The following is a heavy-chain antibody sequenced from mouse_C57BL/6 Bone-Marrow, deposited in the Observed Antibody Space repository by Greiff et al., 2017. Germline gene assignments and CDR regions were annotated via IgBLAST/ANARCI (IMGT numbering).Heavy chain of an antibody. Sequence: QVQLQQSGAELATPGASVKLSCKASGYSFTSYWMHWVNQRPGQGLEWIGYINPSSGYNKYNQKLKDKATLTADKSSSTAYMQMSGLTYEDSAVYDCARWYYCGKTYWYFDFWGTGTTVTVSS. CDR3: ARWYYCGKTYWYFDF. J-gene: IGHJ1*03. CDR2: INPSSGYN. CDR1: GYSFTSYW. V-gene: IGHV1-7*01. D-gene: IGHD1-1*01.